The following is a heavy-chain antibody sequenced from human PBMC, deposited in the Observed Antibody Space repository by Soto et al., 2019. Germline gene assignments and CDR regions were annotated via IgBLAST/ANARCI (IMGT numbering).Heavy chain of an antibody. CDR2: IIPILGIA. J-gene: IGHJ4*02. CDR3: PSKAQRGDVEY. V-gene: IGHV1-69*02. Sequence: QVQLVQSGAEVKKPGSSVKVSCKASGGTFSSYTISWVRQAPGQGLEWMGRIIPILGIANYAQKFQCRVTITADKSTSTAYMELSSLRSEYTAVYYCPSKAQRGDVEYWGQGAQV. D-gene: IGHD3-10*01. CDR1: GGTFSSYT.